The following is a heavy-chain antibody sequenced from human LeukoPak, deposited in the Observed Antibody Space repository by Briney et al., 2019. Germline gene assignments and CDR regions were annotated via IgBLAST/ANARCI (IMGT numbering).Heavy chain of an antibody. CDR2: VSYRGSA. CDR3: GRNFEASSNWYIQY. D-gene: IGHD2-2*01. Sequence: SETLSLTCSVSGSSIYDDRYSWIRQPPGKGLEWIGFVSYRGSAKYNPSLESRVTLSVDTSKKQISLNLKSVTAADTAVYYCGRNFEASSNWYIQYWGQGSLVTVSS. V-gene: IGHV4-59*12. J-gene: IGHJ4*02. CDR1: GSSIYDDR.